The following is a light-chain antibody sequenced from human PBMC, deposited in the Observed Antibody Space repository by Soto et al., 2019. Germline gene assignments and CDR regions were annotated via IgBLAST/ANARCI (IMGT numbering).Light chain of an antibody. Sequence: QPVLTQPPSASGTPGQRVTISCSGSSSNIGTYTVNWYQQVPGTAPKLLIYSNNQRPSGVPDRFSGSKSGTSASLAISGLQSEDGADYYCAAWDASLNGVIFGGGTKLTVL. J-gene: IGLJ2*01. CDR1: SSNIGTYT. V-gene: IGLV1-44*01. CDR3: AAWDASLNGVI. CDR2: SNN.